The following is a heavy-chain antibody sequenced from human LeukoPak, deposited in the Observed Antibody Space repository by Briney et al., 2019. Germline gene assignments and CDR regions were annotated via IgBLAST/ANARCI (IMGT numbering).Heavy chain of an antibody. D-gene: IGHD5-18*01. CDR3: ARDGARGYSYGYYFDY. V-gene: IGHV1-69*06. CDR2: IIPMFGTA. Sequence: SVKVSCEASGGTFSNYGISWVRQAPGQGLEWMGGIIPMFGTANYAQKFQGRVTMTADKSTSTAHMELSSLRSEDTAVYYCARDGARGYSYGYYFDYWGQGTLVTVSS. J-gene: IGHJ4*02. CDR1: GGTFSNYG.